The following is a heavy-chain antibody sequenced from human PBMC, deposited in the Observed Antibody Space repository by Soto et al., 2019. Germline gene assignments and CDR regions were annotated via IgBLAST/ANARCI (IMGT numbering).Heavy chain of an antibody. CDR2: MNPNSGNT. CDR1: GYTFTSYD. V-gene: IGHV1-8*01. Sequence: GASVKVSCKASGYTFTSYDINWVRQATGQGLEWMGWMNPNSGNTGYAQKLQGRVTMTTDTSTSTAYMELRSLRSDDTAVYYCARSAAFDIWGQGTMVTVSS. J-gene: IGHJ3*02. CDR3: ARSAAFDI.